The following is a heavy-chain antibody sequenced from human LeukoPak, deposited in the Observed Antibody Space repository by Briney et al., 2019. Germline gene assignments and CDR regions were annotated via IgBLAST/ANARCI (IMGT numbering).Heavy chain of an antibody. V-gene: IGHV4-39*01. D-gene: IGHD1-26*01. CDR2: FYYTGST. CDR1: GGSISSNGYY. CDR3: PRRSGTYHAFDI. Sequence: SETLSLTRTVSGGSISSNGYYWGWIRRPPGKGLEWIGSFYYTGSTFYSPSLKSRVTISVDTSKNQFSLKLSSVTAADTAVYYCPRRSGTYHAFDIWGQGTMVTVSS. J-gene: IGHJ3*02.